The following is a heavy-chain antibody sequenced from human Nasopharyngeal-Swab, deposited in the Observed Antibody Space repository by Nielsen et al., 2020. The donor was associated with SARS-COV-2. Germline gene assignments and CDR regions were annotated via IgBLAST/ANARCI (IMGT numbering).Heavy chain of an antibody. V-gene: IGHV3-15*01. CDR1: GFTFSNAW. CDR2: IKSKTDGGTT. D-gene: IGHD2-15*01. Sequence: ESLKISCAASGFTFSNAWMSWVRQAPGKGLEWVGRIKSKTDGGTTDYAAPVKGRFTISRDDSKNTLYLQMNSLQTEDTAVYYCTTVPSGYCSGGSCYPFDYWGQGTLVTVSS. CDR3: TTVPSGYCSGGSCYPFDY. J-gene: IGHJ4*02.